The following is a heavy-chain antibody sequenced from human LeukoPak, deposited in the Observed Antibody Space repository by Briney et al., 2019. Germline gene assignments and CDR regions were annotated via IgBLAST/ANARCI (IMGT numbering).Heavy chain of an antibody. CDR3: ARTNAFDI. CDR2: MKQDGSET. CDR1: GFTFSSYS. Sequence: PGGSLRLSCAASGFTFSSYSMNWVRQAPGKGLEWVANMKQDGSETYYVDSVKGRFTISRDNAKNSLYLQMNSLRAEDTAVYYCARTNAFDIWGQGTMVTVSS. J-gene: IGHJ3*02. V-gene: IGHV3-7*01.